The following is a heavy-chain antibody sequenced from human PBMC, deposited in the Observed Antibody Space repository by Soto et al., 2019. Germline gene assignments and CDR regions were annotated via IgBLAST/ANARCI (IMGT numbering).Heavy chain of an antibody. CDR1: GASTVSHYH. Sequence: SETLSLTCSVSGASTVSHYHWTWIRQPPGKGLEWMGYIFNSGTTFYNPSLTSRLSISMDTSGNHFSLELRSVTAADTAVYYCALALGPTTGLDYWGQGTLVTVSS. V-gene: IGHV4-31*02. CDR3: ALALGPTTGLDY. D-gene: IGHD1-26*01. J-gene: IGHJ4*02. CDR2: IFNSGTT.